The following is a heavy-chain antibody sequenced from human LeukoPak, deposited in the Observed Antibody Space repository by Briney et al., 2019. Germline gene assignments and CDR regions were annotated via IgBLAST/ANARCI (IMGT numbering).Heavy chain of an antibody. D-gene: IGHD3-10*01. CDR2: IIPILGIA. V-gene: IGHV1-69*04. CDR3: ARVPFGELSEFDY. Sequence: GASVKVSCKASGGTFSSYAISWVRQAPGQGLEWMGRIIPILGIANYAQKFQGRVTITADKSTSTAYMELSSLRSEYTAVYYCARVPFGELSEFDYWGQGTLVTVSS. J-gene: IGHJ4*02. CDR1: GGTFSSYA.